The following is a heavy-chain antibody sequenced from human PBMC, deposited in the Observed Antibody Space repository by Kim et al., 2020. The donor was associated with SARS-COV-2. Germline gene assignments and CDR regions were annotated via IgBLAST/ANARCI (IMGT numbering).Heavy chain of an antibody. CDR2: ISTYNGNT. Sequence: ASVKVSCKASGYSFTSYGISWVRQAPGQGLEWMGWISTYNGNTNYAQELQGRVTMTTDTSTSTAYMELRSLRSDDTAVYYCARDLGLFKEGFYFDYWGQGTLVTVSS. CDR1: GYSFTSYG. CDR3: ARDLGLFKEGFYFDY. J-gene: IGHJ4*02. V-gene: IGHV1-18*01.